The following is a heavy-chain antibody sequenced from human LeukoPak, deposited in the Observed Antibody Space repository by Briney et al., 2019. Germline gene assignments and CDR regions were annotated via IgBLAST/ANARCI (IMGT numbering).Heavy chain of an antibody. CDR2: IYPGDSDI. V-gene: IGHV5-51*01. Sequence: GESLKISCKGSGYSFTSYWIGWVRKMPGKGLEWMGIIYPGDSDIRYSPSFQGQVTISADKSISTAYLQWSSLKASDTSLYYCARYNGYDLDYWGQGTLVTVSS. CDR1: GYSFTSYW. D-gene: IGHD5-12*01. J-gene: IGHJ4*02. CDR3: ARYNGYDLDY.